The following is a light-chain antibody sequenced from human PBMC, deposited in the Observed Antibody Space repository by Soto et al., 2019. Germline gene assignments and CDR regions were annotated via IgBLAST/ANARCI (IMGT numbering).Light chain of an antibody. CDR3: QQRSNWPLT. V-gene: IGKV3-11*01. J-gene: IGKJ4*01. Sequence: EIVLTQSPATLSLSPGERATLSCRASQSVSSSLAWYQQTPGQAPRLLIYDASNRATGIPARFSGSGSGTDFTLTISSLEPEDSAVYYCQQRSNWPLTFGGGTRVEIK. CDR1: QSVSSS. CDR2: DAS.